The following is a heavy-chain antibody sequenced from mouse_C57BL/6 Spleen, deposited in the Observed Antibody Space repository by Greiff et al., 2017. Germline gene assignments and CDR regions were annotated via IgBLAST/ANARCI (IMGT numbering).Heavy chain of an antibody. Sequence: QVQLQQSGPELVKPGASVKISCKASGYAFSSSWMNWVKQRPGKGLEWIGRIYPGDGDTNYNGKFKGKATLTADKSSSTAYMQLSSLTSEDSAVYFCARGYLYAMDYWGQGTSVTVSS. V-gene: IGHV1-82*01. J-gene: IGHJ4*01. D-gene: IGHD2-2*01. CDR1: GYAFSSSW. CDR2: IYPGDGDT. CDR3: ARGYLYAMDY.